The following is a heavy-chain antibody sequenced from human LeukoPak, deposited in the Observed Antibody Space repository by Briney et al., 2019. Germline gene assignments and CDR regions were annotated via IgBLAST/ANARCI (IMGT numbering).Heavy chain of an antibody. CDR1: GYTFTGYY. CDR2: INPNSGGT. V-gene: IGHV1-2*02. Sequence: ASVKVSCKASGYTFTGYYMHWVRQAPGQGLEWMGWINPNSGGTNYAQKSQGRVTMTRDTSISTAYMELSRLRSDDTAVYYCASSPQRITMVRGVTGYAFDIWGQGTMVTVSS. CDR3: ASSPQRITMVRGVTGYAFDI. D-gene: IGHD3-10*01. J-gene: IGHJ3*02.